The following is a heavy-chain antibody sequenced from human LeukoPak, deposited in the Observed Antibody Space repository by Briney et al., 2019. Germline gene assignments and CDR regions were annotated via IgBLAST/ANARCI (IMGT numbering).Heavy chain of an antibody. CDR3: ARDRGRGPFFDY. V-gene: IGHV3-21*01. CDR2: ISSSSSYI. J-gene: IGHJ4*02. CDR1: GFTFSSYS. Sequence: GGSLRLSCAASGFTFSSYSMNWVRLAPGKGLEGVSSISSSSSYIYYADSVKGRFTISRDNAKNSLYLQMNSLRAEDTAVYYCARDRGRGPFFDYWGQGTLVTVSS. D-gene: IGHD3-3*02.